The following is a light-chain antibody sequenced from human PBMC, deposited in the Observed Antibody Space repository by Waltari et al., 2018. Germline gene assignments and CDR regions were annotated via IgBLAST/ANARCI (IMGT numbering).Light chain of an antibody. J-gene: IGLJ2*01. Sequence: SYVLTQTPSVSLAPGQTAIITCGGDNIDSKSVHWYQLQPGQAPGLVMFYDSDRPPGMPDRFSGSNSGNTATLTISRVEDDDEADYFCQVWDDSNNSGVFGGGTKLTVL. CDR1: NIDSKS. CDR2: YDS. CDR3: QVWDDSNNSGV. V-gene: IGLV3-21*04.